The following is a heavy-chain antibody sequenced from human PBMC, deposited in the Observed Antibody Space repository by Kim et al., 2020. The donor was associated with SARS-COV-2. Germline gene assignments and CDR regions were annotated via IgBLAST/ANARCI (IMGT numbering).Heavy chain of an antibody. CDR2: INHSGST. J-gene: IGHJ3*02. V-gene: IGHV4-34*01. CDR3: ARPITMVRGVIIPPNAFDI. CDR1: GGSFSGYY. Sequence: ETLSLTCAVYGGSFSGYYWSWIRQPPGKGLEWIGEINHSGSTNYNPSLKSRVTISVDTSKNQFSLKLSSVTAADTAVYYCARPITMVRGVIIPPNAFDICGQGTMVTVSS. D-gene: IGHD3-10*01.